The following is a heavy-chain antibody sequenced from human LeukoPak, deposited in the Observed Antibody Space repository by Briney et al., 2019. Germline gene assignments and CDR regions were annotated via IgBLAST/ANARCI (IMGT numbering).Heavy chain of an antibody. CDR2: MYYSGST. Sequence: SETLSLTCTVSGGSISSSNYYWGWIRQPPGKGLEWIGSMYYSGSTYYNPSLKSRVTISVDTSKNQFSLKLTSVTAADSAVYYCARTIYGGLNYFDYWGQGALVTVSS. V-gene: IGHV4-39*07. J-gene: IGHJ4*02. CDR3: ARTIYGGLNYFDY. D-gene: IGHD4/OR15-4a*01. CDR1: GGSISSSNYY.